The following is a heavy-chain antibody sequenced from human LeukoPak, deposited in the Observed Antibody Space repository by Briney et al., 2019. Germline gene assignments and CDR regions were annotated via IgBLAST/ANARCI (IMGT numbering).Heavy chain of an antibody. V-gene: IGHV4-59*01. J-gene: IGHJ4*02. CDR2: IYYSGST. CDR1: GGSISSYY. D-gene: IGHD6-19*01. CDR3: ARSIAVAGTFDY. Sequence: SETLSLTCTVSGGSISSYYWSWIRQPPGKGLEWIGYIYYSGSTNYNPSLKSRVTISVDTSKNQFSLKLSSVTAADTAVYYCARSIAVAGTFDYWGQGTPVTVSS.